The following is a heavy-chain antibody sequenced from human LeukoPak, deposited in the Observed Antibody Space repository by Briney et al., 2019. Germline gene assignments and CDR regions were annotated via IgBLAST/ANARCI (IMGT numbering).Heavy chain of an antibody. CDR2: INHSGST. V-gene: IGHV4-34*01. CDR3: ARGYYYDSSGYPGWFDP. CDR1: GGSFGGYY. D-gene: IGHD3-22*01. J-gene: IGHJ5*02. Sequence: SETLSLTCAVYGGSFGGYYWSWIRQPPGKGLEWIGEINHSGSTNYNPSLKSRVTISVDTSKNQFSLKLSPVTAADTAVYYCARGYYYDSSGYPGWFDPWGQGTLVTVSS.